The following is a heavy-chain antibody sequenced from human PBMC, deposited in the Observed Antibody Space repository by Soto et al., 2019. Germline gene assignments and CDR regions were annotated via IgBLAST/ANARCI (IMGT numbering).Heavy chain of an antibody. CDR1: GFTFSSYE. D-gene: IGHD3-3*01. Sequence: GGSLRLSCAASGFTFSSYEMSWVRQAPGKGLEWVSYISSSGSTIYYADSVKGRFTISRDNAKNSLYLQMNSLRAEDTAVYYCARGSYYDFWSGYYNYYYYGMDVWGQGTTVTVSS. V-gene: IGHV3-48*03. CDR3: ARGSYYDFWSGYYNYYYYGMDV. J-gene: IGHJ6*02. CDR2: ISSSGSTI.